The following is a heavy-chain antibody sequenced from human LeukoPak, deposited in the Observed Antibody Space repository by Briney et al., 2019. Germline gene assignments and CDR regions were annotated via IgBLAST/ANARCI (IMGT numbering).Heavy chain of an antibody. CDR2: INPSGGST. V-gene: IGHV1-46*01. CDR1: GYTFTSYY. J-gene: IGHJ4*02. CDR3: AREISSKTYYYDSSAYYRF. D-gene: IGHD3-22*01. Sequence: GASVKVSCKESGYTFTSYYMHWVRQAPGQGLEWMGIINPSGGSTSYAQKFQGRVTMTRDTSTSTVYMELSSLRSEDTAVYYCAREISSKTYYYDSSAYYRFWGQGTLVTVSS.